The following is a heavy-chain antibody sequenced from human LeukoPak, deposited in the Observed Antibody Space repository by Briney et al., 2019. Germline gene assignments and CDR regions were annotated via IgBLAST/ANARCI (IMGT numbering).Heavy chain of an antibody. V-gene: IGHV4-34*01. J-gene: IGHJ6*03. D-gene: IGHD3-3*02. Sequence: PSETLSLTCAVYGGSFSGYYWSWIRQPPGKGLEWIGEINHSGSTNYNPSLKSRVTISVDTSKNQFSLKLSSVTAADTAVYYCARHSRITIYYYYYMDVWGKGTTVTISS. CDR2: INHSGST. CDR1: GGSFSGYY. CDR3: ARHSRITIYYYYYMDV.